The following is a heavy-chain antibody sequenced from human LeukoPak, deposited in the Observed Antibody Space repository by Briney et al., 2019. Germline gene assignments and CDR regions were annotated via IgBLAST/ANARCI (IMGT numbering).Heavy chain of an antibody. J-gene: IGHJ6*03. V-gene: IGHV4-34*01. CDR3: ASSAYESSGYGGYYMDV. D-gene: IGHD3-22*01. CDR2: INHSGST. Sequence: SETLSLTCAVYGGSFSGYYWSWIRQPPGKGLEWIGEINHSGSTNYNPSLKSRVTISVDTSKNQFSLKLSSVTAADTAVYYCASSAYESSGYGGYYMDVWGKGTTVTVSS. CDR1: GGSFSGYY.